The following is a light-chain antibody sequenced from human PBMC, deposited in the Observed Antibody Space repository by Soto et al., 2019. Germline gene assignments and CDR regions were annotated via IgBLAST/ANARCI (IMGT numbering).Light chain of an antibody. CDR1: QSIGRW. CDR2: EAS. V-gene: IGKV1-5*03. CDR3: QQYESYRT. J-gene: IGKJ1*01. Sequence: DIQMTQSPSTLSAYVGDRVTITCRASQSIGRWLAWYQQKPGKAPKLLIYEASSLESGVSSRFRDSGSGTEFTLTITSLQPDDFATYYCQQYESYRTFGPGTKVEIK.